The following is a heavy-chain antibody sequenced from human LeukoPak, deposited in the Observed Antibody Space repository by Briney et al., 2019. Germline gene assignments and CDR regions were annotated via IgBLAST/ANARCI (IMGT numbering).Heavy chain of an antibody. CDR2: ISAYNGNT. Sequence: GASVKVSCKASGYTFTSYGISWVRQAPGQGLEWMGWISAYNGNTNYAQKLQGRVTMTTDTSTSTAYMELRSLRSDDTAVYYCARDTGGGYDILTAQGWFDPWGQGTLVTVSS. D-gene: IGHD3-9*01. J-gene: IGHJ5*02. CDR3: ARDTGGGYDILTAQGWFDP. CDR1: GYTFTSYG. V-gene: IGHV1-18*01.